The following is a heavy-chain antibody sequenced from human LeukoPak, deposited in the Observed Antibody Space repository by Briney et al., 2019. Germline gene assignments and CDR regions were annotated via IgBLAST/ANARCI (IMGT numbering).Heavy chain of an antibody. CDR1: GYTFTSYG. J-gene: IGHJ4*02. CDR2: ISAYNGNT. Sequence: VASVKVSCKASGYTFTSYGISWVRQAPGQGLEWMGWISAYNGNTNYAQKLQGRVTMTTDTSTSTAYMELRSLRSDDTAVYYCARGYCSSTSCWGFDYWGQGTLVTVSS. D-gene: IGHD2-2*01. CDR3: ARGYCSSTSCWGFDY. V-gene: IGHV1-18*01.